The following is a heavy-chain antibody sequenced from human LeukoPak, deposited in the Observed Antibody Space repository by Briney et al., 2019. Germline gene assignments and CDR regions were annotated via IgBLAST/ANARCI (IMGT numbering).Heavy chain of an antibody. J-gene: IGHJ6*03. D-gene: IGHD6-13*01. CDR2: SNHSGST. CDR1: GGSFSGYY. Sequence: PSETLSLTCAVYGGSFSGYYWSWIRKPPAKGLERIGESNHSGSTNYNPSLKSRVTISVDTSKKQFSLKLSSVTAADTAVYYCARGWAAAVYYYMDVWGKGTTVTVSS. V-gene: IGHV4-34*01. CDR3: ARGWAAAVYYYMDV.